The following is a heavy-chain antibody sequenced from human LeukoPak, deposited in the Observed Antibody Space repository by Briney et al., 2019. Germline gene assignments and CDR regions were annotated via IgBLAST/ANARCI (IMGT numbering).Heavy chain of an antibody. J-gene: IGHJ4*02. Sequence: PSETLSLTCAVYGGSFGGYCWSWIRQPPGKGLEWIGEINHSGSTNYNPSLKSRVTISVDTPKNQFSLKLSSVTAADTAVYYCARGEWFGDYWGQGTLVTVSS. CDR3: ARGEWFGDY. V-gene: IGHV4-34*01. CDR1: GGSFGGYC. D-gene: IGHD3-10*01. CDR2: INHSGST.